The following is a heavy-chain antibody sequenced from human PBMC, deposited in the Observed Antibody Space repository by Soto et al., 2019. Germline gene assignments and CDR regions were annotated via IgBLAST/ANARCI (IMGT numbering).Heavy chain of an antibody. CDR2: IYWDDDK. D-gene: IGHD3-16*01. J-gene: IGHJ4*02. CDR1: GFSLSTRGVG. Sequence: QITLKESGPTLVKPTQTLTLTCTFSGFSLSTRGVGVGWIRQPPGKALEWLAIIYWDDDKRYSPSLKSRLTITKEPSKNQVVLTMPNMDPVDTATYYCAHKGGGDRILDYWGQGTLVTVSS. CDR3: AHKGGGDRILDY. V-gene: IGHV2-5*02.